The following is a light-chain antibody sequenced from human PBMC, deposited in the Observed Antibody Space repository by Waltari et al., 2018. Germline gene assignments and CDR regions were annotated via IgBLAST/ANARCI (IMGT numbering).Light chain of an antibody. Sequence: DIQMTQSPSSLSASVGDRVTITCRASQDIRDSLAWYQHKPGTAPKLLLYGASRLESGVPSRFSGSAYGTEYTLTIGNLQPEDFATYFCQQYYSTLMYTFGQGTELEI. J-gene: IGKJ2*01. CDR1: QDIRDS. CDR2: GAS. V-gene: IGKV1-NL1*01. CDR3: QQYYSTLMYT.